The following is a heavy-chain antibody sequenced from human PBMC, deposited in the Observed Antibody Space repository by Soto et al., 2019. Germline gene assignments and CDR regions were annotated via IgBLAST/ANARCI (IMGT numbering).Heavy chain of an antibody. V-gene: IGHV5-51*01. D-gene: IGHD1-26*01. CDR3: ARPADVSIAGALEH. CDR2: IYPCNSNT. J-gene: IGHJ1*01. Sequence: EVQLVQSGAEVKKPGESLKISCKGSGYTFTNYWIAWVRQMPGKGLEWMGIIYPCNSNTRYSPSFQGQVTISADNSITTAYLQWTSLKASDTAMYYCARPADVSIAGALEHGGQGTPVTVSS. CDR1: GYTFTNYW.